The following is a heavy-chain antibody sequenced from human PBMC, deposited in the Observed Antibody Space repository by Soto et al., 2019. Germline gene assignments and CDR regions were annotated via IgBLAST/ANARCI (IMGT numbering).Heavy chain of an antibody. Sequence: SETLSLTCAVPGGSFNANYWSWIRQPPGKGLEWIGEIFHSGSTNYNPSLKSRVTISVDTSKNQFSLKLSSVTAADTAVYYCARGADYYYMDVWGKGTTVTVSS. CDR2: IFHSGST. CDR3: ARGADYYYMDV. D-gene: IGHD3-10*01. CDR1: GGSFNANY. V-gene: IGHV4-34*01. J-gene: IGHJ6*03.